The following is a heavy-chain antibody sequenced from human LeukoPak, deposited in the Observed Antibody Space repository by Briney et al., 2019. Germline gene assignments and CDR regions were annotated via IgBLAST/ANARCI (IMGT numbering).Heavy chain of an antibody. CDR3: ARVPAAAGFNYYYGMDV. CDR1: GFTFSSYA. V-gene: IGHV3-30-3*01. Sequence: GGSLRLSCAASGFTFSSYAMHWVRQAPGKGLGWVAVISYDGSNKYYADSVKGRFTISRDNSKNTLYLQMNSLRAEDTAVYYCARVPAAAGFNYYYGMDVWGQGTTVTVSS. J-gene: IGHJ6*02. D-gene: IGHD6-13*01. CDR2: ISYDGSNK.